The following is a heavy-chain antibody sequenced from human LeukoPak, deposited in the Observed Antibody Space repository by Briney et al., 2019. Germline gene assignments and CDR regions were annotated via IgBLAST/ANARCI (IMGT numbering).Heavy chain of an antibody. CDR1: GYTFTSYG. Sequence: GASVKVSCKASGYTFTSYGISWVRQAPGQGLEWMGWISADNGNTKYSQQKLQGRATMTTDTSTSTAYMELRSLRSDDTAVYYCARCSGGSCYLPFDYWGQGTLVTVSS. V-gene: IGHV1-18*01. D-gene: IGHD2-15*01. CDR2: ISADNGNT. J-gene: IGHJ4*02. CDR3: ARCSGGSCYLPFDY.